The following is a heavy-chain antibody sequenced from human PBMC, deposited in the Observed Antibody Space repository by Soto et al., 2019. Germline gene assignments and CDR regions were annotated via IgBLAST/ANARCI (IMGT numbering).Heavy chain of an antibody. CDR3: ARDYYKYYDSSGYYRSPAY. J-gene: IGHJ4*02. Sequence: PGGSLRLSCXASGFTFSSYAMHWVRQAPGKGLEWVALISYDGSDKDYADSVKGRFTISRDNSRNTLFLQMNSLRAEDTAVYYCARDYYKYYDSSGYYRSPAYWGQGTLVTVSS. CDR2: ISYDGSDK. CDR1: GFTFSSYA. V-gene: IGHV3-30-3*01. D-gene: IGHD3-22*01.